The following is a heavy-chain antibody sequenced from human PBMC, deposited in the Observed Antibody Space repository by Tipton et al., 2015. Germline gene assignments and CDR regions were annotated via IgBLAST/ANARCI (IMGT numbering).Heavy chain of an antibody. D-gene: IGHD6-19*01. V-gene: IGHV3-30*18. CDR1: GFIFSDYA. Sequence: SLRLSCAASGFIFSDYAIHWVRQPPGKGLEWVALISYDGNSLYYPDSVRGRFTISRDNSKNTLYLQMNSLRAEDTAVYYCAKSIAVAGEYYGMDVWGQGTTVTVSS. CDR2: ISYDGNSL. CDR3: AKSIAVAGEYYGMDV. J-gene: IGHJ6*02.